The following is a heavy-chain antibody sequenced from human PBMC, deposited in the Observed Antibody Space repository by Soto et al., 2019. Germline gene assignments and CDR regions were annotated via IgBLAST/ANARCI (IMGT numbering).Heavy chain of an antibody. D-gene: IGHD6-6*01. CDR2: IYYSGST. J-gene: IGHJ4*02. Sequence: SETLSLTCTVSGGSISSYYWSWIRQPPGKGLEWIGYIYYSGSTNYNPSLKSRVTISVDTSKNQFSLKLSSVTAADTAVYYCARGGEYSSSSFFDYWGQGTLVTVSS. CDR1: GGSISSYY. CDR3: ARGGEYSSSSFFDY. V-gene: IGHV4-59*01.